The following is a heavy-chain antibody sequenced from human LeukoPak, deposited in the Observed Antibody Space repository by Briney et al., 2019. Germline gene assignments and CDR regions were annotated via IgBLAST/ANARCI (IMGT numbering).Heavy chain of an antibody. V-gene: IGHV3-23*01. J-gene: IGHJ3*02. CDR3: AREMLIAAAGWGAFDI. Sequence: RPGGSLRLSCPASGFTFSSYAMSWVRQAPGKGLEWVSAISDSGDRTYYADSVKGRFTVSRDNSKNTLYLQMNSLRAEDTAVYYCAREMLIAAAGWGAFDIWGQGTMVTVSS. D-gene: IGHD6-13*01. CDR2: ISDSGDRT. CDR1: GFTFSSYA.